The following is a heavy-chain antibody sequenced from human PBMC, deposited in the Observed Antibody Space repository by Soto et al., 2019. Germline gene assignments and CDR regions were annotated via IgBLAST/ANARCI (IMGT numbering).Heavy chain of an antibody. CDR3: ARGGSSDWQVPLDI. Sequence: PSETLSLTCAVYAGSFSHYYWNWIRQSPGKGLEWIGKIKHSGSSNYNPSLRSRVSISVDMSKNQFSLRLTSVTAADTAVYYCARGGSSDWQVPLDIWGQGTMVTVSS. CDR1: AGSFSHYY. CDR2: IKHSGSS. V-gene: IGHV4-34*01. J-gene: IGHJ3*02. D-gene: IGHD6-19*01.